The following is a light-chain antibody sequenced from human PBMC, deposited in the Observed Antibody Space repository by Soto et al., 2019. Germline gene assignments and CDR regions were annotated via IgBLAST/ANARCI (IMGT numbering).Light chain of an antibody. Sequence: QSALTQPASVSGSPGQSIAISCTGTSVDVGGFEYVSWYQQHPGKVPKLMIYDVNNRPSGVSNRFSGSKSGNTASLTISGLQAEDEADYFCSSYTRSNTDVFGTGTKLTVL. J-gene: IGLJ1*01. V-gene: IGLV2-14*03. CDR2: DVN. CDR1: SVDVGGFEY. CDR3: SSYTRSNTDV.